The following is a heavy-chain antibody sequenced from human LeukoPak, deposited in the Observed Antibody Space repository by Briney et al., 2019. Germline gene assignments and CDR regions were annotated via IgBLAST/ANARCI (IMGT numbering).Heavy chain of an antibody. D-gene: IGHD6-19*01. V-gene: IGHV4-59*08. Sequence: SETLSLTCTVSGGSISSYYWSWIRQPPGKGLEWIGYIYYSGSTNYNPSLKSRVTISVDTSKNQFSLKLSSVTAADTAVYYCAGQLAVAGLSHFDYWGQGTLVTVSS. J-gene: IGHJ4*02. CDR1: GGSISSYY. CDR3: AGQLAVAGLSHFDY. CDR2: IYYSGST.